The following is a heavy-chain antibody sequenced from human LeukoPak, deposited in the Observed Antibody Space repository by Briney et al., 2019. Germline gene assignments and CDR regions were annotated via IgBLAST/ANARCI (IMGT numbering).Heavy chain of an antibody. J-gene: IGHJ3*02. Sequence: ASVKVSCKASGYTFTSYGISWVRQAPGQGLEWMGWISAYNGSTNYAQKLQGRVTMTTDTSTSTAYMELRSLRSDDTAVYYCARGRIFGVVTGAFDIWGQGTMVTASS. CDR2: ISAYNGST. CDR1: GYTFTSYG. V-gene: IGHV1-18*01. CDR3: ARGRIFGVVTGAFDI. D-gene: IGHD3-3*01.